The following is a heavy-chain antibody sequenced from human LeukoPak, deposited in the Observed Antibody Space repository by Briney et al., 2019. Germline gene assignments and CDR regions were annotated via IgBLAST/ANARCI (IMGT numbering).Heavy chain of an antibody. Sequence: MTSQTLSLTCTVSGGSISSGGYYWSWIRQHPGKGLEWIGYIYYSGSTYYNPSLKSRVTISVDTSKNQFSLKLSSVTAADTAVYYCARDSGSYGMDVWGQGTTVTVSS. D-gene: IGHD6-25*01. CDR3: ARDSGSYGMDV. J-gene: IGHJ6*02. CDR1: GGSISSGGYY. CDR2: IYYSGST. V-gene: IGHV4-31*03.